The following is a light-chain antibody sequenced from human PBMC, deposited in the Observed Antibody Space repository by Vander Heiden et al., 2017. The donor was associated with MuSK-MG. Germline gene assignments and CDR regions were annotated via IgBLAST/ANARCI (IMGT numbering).Light chain of an antibody. V-gene: IGKV1-33*01. Sequence: DIQMTQSPSSLSASVGDRVTITCQASQDISNYLNWYQQKPGKAPKLLIYDASNLETGVPSRFSGSGYGTDFTFTISSRQPEDIAPYYCQQYENLLSITFGQGTQLEIK. CDR1: QDISNY. J-gene: IGKJ5*01. CDR3: QQYENLLSIT. CDR2: DAS.